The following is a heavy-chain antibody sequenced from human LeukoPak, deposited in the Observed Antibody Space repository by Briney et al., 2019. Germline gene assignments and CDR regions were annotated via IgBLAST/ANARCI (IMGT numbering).Heavy chain of an antibody. CDR1: GFTFSSSV. Sequence: GGSLRLSCAASGFTFSSSVMSWVRQAPGKGLQWVSAISGSGGSTYYADSVKGRFTISRDNSKNTLYLQMNSLRAEDTAVYYCAKTPYSSSWRPRNDAFDIWGQGTMVTVSS. V-gene: IGHV3-23*01. D-gene: IGHD6-13*01. CDR3: AKTPYSSSWRPRNDAFDI. CDR2: ISGSGGST. J-gene: IGHJ3*02.